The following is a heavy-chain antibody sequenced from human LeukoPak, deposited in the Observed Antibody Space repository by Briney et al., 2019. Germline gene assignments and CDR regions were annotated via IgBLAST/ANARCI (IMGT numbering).Heavy chain of an antibody. CDR2: ISYDGKNK. J-gene: IGHJ4*02. CDR3: ASHWAQQVVSDY. Sequence: PGGSLRLSCAASGFTFSSYGMHWVRQAPGKGLEWVAVISYDGKNKYYADAVKGRFTISRDNSKNTLYLQMNSLRPEDTAVYYCASHWAQQVVSDYWGQGTLVTVSS. CDR1: GFTFSSYG. D-gene: IGHD6-13*01. V-gene: IGHV3-30*03.